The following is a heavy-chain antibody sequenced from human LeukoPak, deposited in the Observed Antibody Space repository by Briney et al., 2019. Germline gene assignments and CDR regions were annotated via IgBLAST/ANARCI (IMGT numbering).Heavy chain of an antibody. Sequence: ASVKVSCKASGYSFTSNYIHWVRQAPGQGLEWMGMIYPRDGSTSYAQKFQGRVTVTRDTSTSTVHMELSGLRSEDTAVYYCARDQEAFGYWGQGTLVTVSS. CDR1: GYSFTSNY. CDR2: IYPRDGST. CDR3: ARDQEAFGY. V-gene: IGHV1-46*01. J-gene: IGHJ4*02.